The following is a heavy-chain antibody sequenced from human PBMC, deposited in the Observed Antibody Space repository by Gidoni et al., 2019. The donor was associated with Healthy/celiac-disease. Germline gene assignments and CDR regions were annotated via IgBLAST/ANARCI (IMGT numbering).Heavy chain of an antibody. CDR2: ISGSGGST. J-gene: IGHJ4*02. CDR1: GFTFHRYA. V-gene: IGHV3-23*01. CDR3: AKDLPVAGRLGLFVLGDY. Sequence: EVQLLESGGGLVQPGVSLRLSCAASGFTFHRYARRWVRQAPGKGLEWVAAISGSGGSTYYADPVKGRFTISRDNSKNTLYLQMNSLRAEDTAVYYCAKDLPVAGRLGLFVLGDYWGQGTLVTVSS. D-gene: IGHD6-19*01.